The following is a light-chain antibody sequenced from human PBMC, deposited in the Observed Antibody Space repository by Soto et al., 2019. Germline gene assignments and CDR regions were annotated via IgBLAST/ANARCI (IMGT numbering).Light chain of an antibody. CDR2: GAS. CDR1: QSVSSSF. J-gene: IGKJ4*01. Sequence: EIVLTQSPGALSLSPGERATLSCRASQSVSSSFLAWYQQKPGQAPRLLIYGASSRATGIPDRFSGSGSGTDFTLTISRLEPEDFAVYYCHQYDSSPLTFGGGTTVVIK. V-gene: IGKV3-20*01. CDR3: HQYDSSPLT.